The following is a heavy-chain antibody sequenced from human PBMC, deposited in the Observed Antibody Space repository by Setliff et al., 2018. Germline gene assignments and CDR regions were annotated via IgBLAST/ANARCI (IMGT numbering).Heavy chain of an antibody. V-gene: IGHV4-39*07. CDR3: ARGRNIAARLLDS. J-gene: IGHJ4*02. D-gene: IGHD6-6*01. Sequence: KSSETLSLTCTVSGDSISSGFYYWGWIRQPPGKGLEWIGEINHRGSTNYNPSLKSRATISIDTSKDQFSLKLISMSAADTAVYFCARGRNIAARLLDSWGQGALVTVSS. CDR1: GDSISSGFYY. CDR2: INHRGST.